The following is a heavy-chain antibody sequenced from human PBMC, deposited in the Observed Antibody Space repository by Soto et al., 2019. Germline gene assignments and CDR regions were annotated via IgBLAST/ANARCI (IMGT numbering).Heavy chain of an antibody. D-gene: IGHD2-21*01. J-gene: IGHJ3*02. V-gene: IGHV4-31*03. Sequence: LSLTCTVSGGSISSDGYFWHWIRQHPGKGLEWIGHISYSGSTYYSPSLKSRLFMSIDTSTNHFSLKLTSVSAADTAVYYCAREGGGADAFDIWGQGTMVTVSS. CDR3: AREGGGADAFDI. CDR2: ISYSGST. CDR1: GGSISSDGYF.